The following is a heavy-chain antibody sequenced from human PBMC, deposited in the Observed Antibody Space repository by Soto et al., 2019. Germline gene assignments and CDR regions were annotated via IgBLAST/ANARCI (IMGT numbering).Heavy chain of an antibody. V-gene: IGHV3-48*02. CDR2: ITSSSDTI. CDR1: GFTFSSFH. CDR3: ARVGVVIPPGYYYALDG. D-gene: IGHD3-3*01. J-gene: IGHJ6*02. Sequence: GGSLRLSCAASGFTFSSFHMNWVRQAPGRGLEWVAYITSSSDTIYYSDSVKGRFTISRDNGKNSLFLQMNSLRDEDTAVYYCARVGVVIPPGYYYALDGWGQATMVTVAS.